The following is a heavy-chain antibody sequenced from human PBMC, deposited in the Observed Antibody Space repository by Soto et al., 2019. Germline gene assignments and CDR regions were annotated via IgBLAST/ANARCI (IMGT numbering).Heavy chain of an antibody. D-gene: IGHD3-10*01. CDR1: GYTFTSYG. J-gene: IGHJ4*02. CDR2: ISAYNGNT. CDR3: ARDFLDLLYGSRCRSPRPPFDY. V-gene: IGHV1-18*01. Sequence: ASVKVSCKASGYTFTSYGISWVRQAPGQGLEWMGWISAYNGNTNYAQKLQGRVTMTTDTSTSTAYMELRSLRSDDTAVYYCARDFLDLLYGSRCRSPRPPFDYWGQGTLVTVSS.